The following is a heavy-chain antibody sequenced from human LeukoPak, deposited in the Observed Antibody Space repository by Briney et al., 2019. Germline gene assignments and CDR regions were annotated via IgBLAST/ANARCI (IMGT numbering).Heavy chain of an antibody. CDR2: IYTSGST. J-gene: IGHJ4*02. CDR1: GGSISSYY. CDR3: ARDNPFGGVIGNDY. D-gene: IGHD3-16*02. Sequence: PSETLSLICTVSGGSISSYYRSWSRQPAGKGLEWIGRIYTSGSTNYNPSLKSRVTMSVDTSKNQFSLKLSSVTAADTAVYYCARDNPFGGVIGNDYWGQGTLVTVSS. V-gene: IGHV4-4*07.